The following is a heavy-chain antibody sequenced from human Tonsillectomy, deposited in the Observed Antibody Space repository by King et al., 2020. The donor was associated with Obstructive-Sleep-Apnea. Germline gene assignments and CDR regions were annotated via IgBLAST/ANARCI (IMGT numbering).Heavy chain of an antibody. CDR1: GYIFTSYW. D-gene: IGHD1-14*01. V-gene: IGHV5-51*01. CDR3: ARHVDGSPYNNWFDP. CDR2: IYPGDSDT. Sequence: QLVQSGAEVKKPGESLKISCTGSGYIFTSYWIGWWRQMPGKGLEWMGSIYPGDSDTRYSPSFQGQVTNSADKSLSTAYLQWSSRKASDTAIHYWARHVDGSPYNNWFDPWGQGTLVTVSS. J-gene: IGHJ5*02.